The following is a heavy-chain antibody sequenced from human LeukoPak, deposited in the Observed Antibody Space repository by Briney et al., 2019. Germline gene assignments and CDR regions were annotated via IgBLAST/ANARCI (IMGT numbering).Heavy chain of an antibody. D-gene: IGHD6-13*01. J-gene: IGHJ4*02. Sequence: GESLKISCKGSGYSFTSNWIGWVCQMPGKGLEWMGIIFPGDSDTRYSPAFQGQVTISADKSISTAYLQWSSLKASDTAMYYCARLDSSSWYYWGQGTRVSVSS. CDR1: GYSFTSNW. V-gene: IGHV5-51*01. CDR3: ARLDSSSWYY. CDR2: IFPGDSDT.